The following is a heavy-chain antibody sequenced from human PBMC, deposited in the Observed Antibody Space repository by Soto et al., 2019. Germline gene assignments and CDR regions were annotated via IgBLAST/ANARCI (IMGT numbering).Heavy chain of an antibody. CDR1: GGSISSGGYS. Sequence: SETLSLTCAVSGGSISSGGYSWSWIRQPPGKGLEWIGYIYHSGSTYYNPSLKSRVTISVDRSKNQFSLKLSSVTAADTAVYYCARGVTMVRGVIFDAFDIWGQGTMVTVPS. CDR2: IYHSGST. J-gene: IGHJ3*02. CDR3: ARGVTMVRGVIFDAFDI. V-gene: IGHV4-30-2*01. D-gene: IGHD3-10*01.